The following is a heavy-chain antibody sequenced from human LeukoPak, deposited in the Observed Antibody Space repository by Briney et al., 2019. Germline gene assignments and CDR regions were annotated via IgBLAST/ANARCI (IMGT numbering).Heavy chain of an antibody. D-gene: IGHD3-10*01. CDR2: IYTSGST. Sequence: SETLSLTCTVSGGSISSYYWSWIRQPAGKGLEWIGRIYTSGSTNYNPSLKSRVTISIDTSKSHFSLKLSSVTAADMAVYYCARQDFGSGILPGYWGQGTLVTVSS. CDR1: GGSISSYY. J-gene: IGHJ4*02. CDR3: ARQDFGSGILPGY. V-gene: IGHV4-4*07.